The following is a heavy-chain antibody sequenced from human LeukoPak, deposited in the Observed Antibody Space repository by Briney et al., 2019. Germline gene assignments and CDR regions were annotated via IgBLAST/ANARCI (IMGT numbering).Heavy chain of an antibody. D-gene: IGHD3-22*01. V-gene: IGHV3-23*01. CDR1: GFTFSSYA. CDR3: ASITMIVVAQGPFDY. Sequence: GESLRLSCAASGFTFSSYAMSWVRQAPGKGLEWVSAISGSGGRTYYADSVKGRFTISRDNSKNTLYLQMNSLRAEDTAVYYCASITMIVVAQGPFDYWGQGTLVTVSS. CDR2: ISGSGGRT. J-gene: IGHJ4*02.